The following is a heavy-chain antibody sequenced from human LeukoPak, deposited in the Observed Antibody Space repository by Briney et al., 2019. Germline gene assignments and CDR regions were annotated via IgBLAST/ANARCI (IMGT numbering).Heavy chain of an antibody. CDR3: AREIAAAGTDY. Sequence: GGSLRLSCAASGFTFSSYWMHWVRQAPGKGLVWVSRINSDGSSTSYADSVKGRFTISRDNAKNTLYLQMNSLRAEDTAVYYCAREIAAAGTDYWGQGTLVTVSS. CDR1: GFTFSSYW. D-gene: IGHD6-13*01. J-gene: IGHJ4*02. CDR2: INSDGSST. V-gene: IGHV3-74*01.